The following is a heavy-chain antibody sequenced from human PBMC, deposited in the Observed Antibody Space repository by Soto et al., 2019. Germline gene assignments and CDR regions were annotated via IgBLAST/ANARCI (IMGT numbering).Heavy chain of an antibody. CDR2: ISYDGSNK. CDR3: ARGRDGYTDYFDY. D-gene: IGHD5-12*01. J-gene: IGHJ4*02. CDR1: GFTFSSYA. Sequence: GGSLRLSCAASGFTFSSYAMHWVRQAPGKGLEWVAVISYDGSNKYYADSVKGRFTISRDNSKNTLYLQMNSLRAEDTAVYYCARGRDGYTDYFDYWGQGILVTVSS. V-gene: IGHV3-30-3*01.